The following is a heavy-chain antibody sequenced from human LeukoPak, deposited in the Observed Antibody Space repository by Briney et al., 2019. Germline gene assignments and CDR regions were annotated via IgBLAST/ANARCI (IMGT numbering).Heavy chain of an antibody. CDR2: LYYRGST. Sequence: SETLSLTCTVSGGSISSYYWSWIRQPPGKGLEWIGYLYYRGSTNYNPSLKSRVTISVDTSKNQFSLKLSSVTAADTAVYYCARQRRNEFWSGYPPAGFFDYWGQGTLVTVSS. CDR1: GGSISSYY. D-gene: IGHD3-3*01. J-gene: IGHJ4*02. CDR3: ARQRRNEFWSGYPPAGFFDY. V-gene: IGHV4-59*08.